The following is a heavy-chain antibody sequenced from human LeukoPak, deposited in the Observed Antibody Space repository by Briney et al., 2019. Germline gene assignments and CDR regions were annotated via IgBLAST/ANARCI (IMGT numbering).Heavy chain of an antibody. CDR3: ARADYGDPSTTWYYYYMDV. CDR2: ISSSSSYI. CDR1: GFTFSSYS. V-gene: IGHV3-21*01. D-gene: IGHD4-17*01. J-gene: IGHJ6*03. Sequence: GGSLRLSCAASGFTFSSYSMNWVRQAPGKGLEWVSSISSSSSYIYYADSVKGRFTISRDNAKNSLYLQMNSLRAEDTAVYYCARADYGDPSTTWYYYYMDVWGKGTTVTISS.